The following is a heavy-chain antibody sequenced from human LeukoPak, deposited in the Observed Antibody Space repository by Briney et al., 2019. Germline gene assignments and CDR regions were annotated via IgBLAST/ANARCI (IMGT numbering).Heavy chain of an antibody. V-gene: IGHV3-48*04. Sequence: LTGGSLRLSCAASGFTFSSYSMNWVRQAPGKGLEWVSYISSSSSTIYYADSVKGRFTISRDNAKNSLYLQMNSLRAEDTAVYYCARAHDYGDYYFDYWGQGTLVTVSS. CDR3: ARAHDYGDYYFDY. D-gene: IGHD4-17*01. CDR1: GFTFSSYS. CDR2: ISSSSSTI. J-gene: IGHJ4*02.